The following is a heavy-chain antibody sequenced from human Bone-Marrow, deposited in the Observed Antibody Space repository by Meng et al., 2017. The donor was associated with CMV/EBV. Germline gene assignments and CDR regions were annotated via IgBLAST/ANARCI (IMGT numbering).Heavy chain of an antibody. D-gene: IGHD3-10*01. CDR1: GFTFSNYG. CDR3: ARDGGYGSGSYHYYYYGMDV. J-gene: IGHJ6*02. Sequence: GESLKISCASSGFTFSNYGMHWVRQAPGKGLEWVSYITSSGNTIYYADSVKGRFTISRDNAKNSLYLQMNSLRAEDTAVYYCARDGGYGSGSYHYYYYGMDVWGQGTTVTVSS. CDR2: ITSSGNTI. V-gene: IGHV3-48*04.